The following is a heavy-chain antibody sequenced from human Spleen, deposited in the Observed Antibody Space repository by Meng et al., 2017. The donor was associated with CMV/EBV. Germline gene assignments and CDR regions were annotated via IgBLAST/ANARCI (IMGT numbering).Heavy chain of an antibody. CDR3: ARDSLAQDCRGGRCYIDGNGMDV. J-gene: IGHJ6*02. Sequence: GGSLRLSCAASGFTFRTYTMNWVRQAPGKGLEWVSSILSSGTYIYYADSVKGRFTISRDNARNSLYLQMKSLRAEDTAVYYCARDSLAQDCRGGRCYIDGNGMDVWGQGTTVTVSS. CDR2: ILSSGTYI. V-gene: IGHV3-21*01. D-gene: IGHD2-15*01. CDR1: GFTFRTYT.